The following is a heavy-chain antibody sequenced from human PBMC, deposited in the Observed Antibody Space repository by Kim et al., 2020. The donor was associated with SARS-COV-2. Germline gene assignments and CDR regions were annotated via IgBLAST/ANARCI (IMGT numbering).Heavy chain of an antibody. Sequence: GGSLRLSCAASGFTFSSYSMNWVRQAPGKGLEWVSSISSSSSYIYYADSVKGRFTISRDNAKNSLYLQMNSLRAEDTAVYYCARGRVVAYYMDVWGKGTTVTVSS. J-gene: IGHJ6*03. D-gene: IGHD2-15*01. CDR2: ISSSSSYI. CDR3: ARGRVVAYYMDV. CDR1: GFTFSSYS. V-gene: IGHV3-21*01.